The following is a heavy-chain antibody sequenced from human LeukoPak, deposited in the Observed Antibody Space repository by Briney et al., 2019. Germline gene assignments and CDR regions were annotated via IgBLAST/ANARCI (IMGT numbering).Heavy chain of an antibody. V-gene: IGHV3-30*04. CDR2: ISYDGCNK. Sequence: GGSLRLSCAASGFTFSSYAMHWVRQAPGKGLEWVAVISYDGCNKYYADSVKGRFTISRDNSKNTLYLQMISLRAEDTAVYYCARDESSGSSGWYHGYYYYYGMDVWGQGTTVTVSS. CDR1: GFTFSSYA. J-gene: IGHJ6*02. CDR3: ARDESSGSSGWYHGYYYYYGMDV. D-gene: IGHD6-19*01.